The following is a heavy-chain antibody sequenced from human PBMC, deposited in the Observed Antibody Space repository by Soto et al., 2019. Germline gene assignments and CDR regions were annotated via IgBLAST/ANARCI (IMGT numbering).Heavy chain of an antibody. Sequence: GGSLRLSCAASGFTFSSYAMHWVRQAPGKGLEWVAVISYDGSNKYYADSVKGRFTISRDNSKNTLYLQMNSLRAEDTAVYYCARVRGSYGSRLLDYYYGMDVWGQGTTVTVSS. J-gene: IGHJ6*02. CDR1: GFTFSSYA. V-gene: IGHV3-30-3*01. CDR3: ARVRGSYGSRLLDYYYGMDV. D-gene: IGHD1-26*01. CDR2: ISYDGSNK.